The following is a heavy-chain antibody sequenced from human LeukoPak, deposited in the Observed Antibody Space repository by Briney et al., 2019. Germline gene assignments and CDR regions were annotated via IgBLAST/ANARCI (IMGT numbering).Heavy chain of an antibody. CDR1: GGSISSYY. J-gene: IGHJ4*02. V-gene: IGHV4-59*08. Sequence: SETLSLTCTVSGGSISSYYWSWIRQPPGKGLEWIGYIYYSGSTNYNPSLKSRVTISVDTSENQFSLKLSSVTAADTAVYYCARHTHTPLGITMIAFDYWGQGTLVTVSS. D-gene: IGHD3-22*01. CDR2: IYYSGST. CDR3: ARHTHTPLGITMIAFDY.